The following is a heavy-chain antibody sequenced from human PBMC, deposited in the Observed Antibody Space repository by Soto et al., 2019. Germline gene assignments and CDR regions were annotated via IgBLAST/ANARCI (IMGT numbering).Heavy chain of an antibody. CDR2: IYHSGST. CDR1: GGSISSSNW. Sequence: QVQLQESGPGLVKPSGTLSLTCAVSGGSISSSNWWSWVRQPPGKGLEWIGEIYHSGSTNYNPSLKRRVTISVDKSKNQCSLKLSSVTAADTAVYYCARWVTTIPTVKWFDPWGQGTLVTVSS. J-gene: IGHJ5*02. D-gene: IGHD4-17*01. CDR3: ARWVTTIPTVKWFDP. V-gene: IGHV4-4*02.